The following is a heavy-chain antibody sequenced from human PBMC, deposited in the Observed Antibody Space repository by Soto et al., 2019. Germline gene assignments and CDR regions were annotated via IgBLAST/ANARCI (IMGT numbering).Heavy chain of an antibody. J-gene: IGHJ4*02. V-gene: IGHV3-48*02. D-gene: IGHD3-10*01. CDR1: GFTFSSYS. CDR3: ASSGSGSYHLDY. Sequence: GGSLRLSCAASGFTFSSYSMNWVRQAPGKGLEWVSYIRSSSNTIYYADSVKGRFTISRDNVKNSLYLQMNSLRDEDTAVYYCASSGSGSYHLDYWGQGTLVTVSS. CDR2: IRSSSNTI.